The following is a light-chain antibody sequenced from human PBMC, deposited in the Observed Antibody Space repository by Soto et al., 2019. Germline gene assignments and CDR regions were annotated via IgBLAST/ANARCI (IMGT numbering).Light chain of an antibody. J-gene: IGKJ2*01. Sequence: EVVLKHSPSILSVSPGERATLSFRASQSISRSLAWYQQKPGQAPRLLISDASTRATGIPARFSGSGSGTEFTLTISSLQSEDFALYYCQQYNSWPPGTFGQGTKVDI. V-gene: IGKV3-15*01. CDR1: QSISRS. CDR3: QQYNSWPPGT. CDR2: DAS.